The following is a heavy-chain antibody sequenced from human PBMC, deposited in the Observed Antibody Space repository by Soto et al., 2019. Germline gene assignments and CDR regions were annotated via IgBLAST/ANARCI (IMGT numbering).Heavy chain of an antibody. CDR1: GVTFVNYA. CDR3: PQVTSNGGWFNPFDC. V-gene: IGHV3-23*01. J-gene: IGHJ4*02. Sequence: EVQLLESGGGLVQPGGSLRLSCSASGVTFVNYAMNWVRQAPGKGLEWVATLSGSGTRTYYADSGKGRFTISRDNSRNTLYLQVNTLSAEDTAVYYCPQVTSNGGWFNPFDCWGQGNLVTVSS. D-gene: IGHD6-19*01. CDR2: LSGSGTRT.